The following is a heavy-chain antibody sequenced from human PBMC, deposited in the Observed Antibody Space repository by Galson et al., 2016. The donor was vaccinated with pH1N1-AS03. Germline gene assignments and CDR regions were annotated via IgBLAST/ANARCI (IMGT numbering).Heavy chain of an antibody. V-gene: IGHV4-34*01. Sequence: LSLTCTVSRGSFGGAYWSWIRQPPGKGLEWIGEINHSGSTNSNPSLQNRVAISVDPSKNQFSLNVTSVTAADTAVYYCARRPTGIDYWGPGALVTVSA. D-gene: IGHD3-10*01. CDR1: RGSFGGAY. J-gene: IGHJ4*02. CDR2: INHSGST. CDR3: ARRPTGIDY.